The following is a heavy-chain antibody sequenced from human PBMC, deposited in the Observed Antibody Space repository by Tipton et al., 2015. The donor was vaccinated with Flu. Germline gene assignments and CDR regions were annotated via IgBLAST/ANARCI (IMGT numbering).Heavy chain of an antibody. D-gene: IGHD3-9*01. CDR1: GFTFNNYA. Sequence: SLRLSCTASGFTFNNYALSWVRQVPGKGLEWISTIGGNGGFTNYAESVKGRFTVSRDNSRNTMDLQMHSLRAEDTAYYYCAQDVSRYDILTGTPILGRWGPGTLVIISS. V-gene: IGHV3-23*01. CDR2: IGGNGGFT. CDR3: AQDVSRYDILTGTPILGR. J-gene: IGHJ4*02.